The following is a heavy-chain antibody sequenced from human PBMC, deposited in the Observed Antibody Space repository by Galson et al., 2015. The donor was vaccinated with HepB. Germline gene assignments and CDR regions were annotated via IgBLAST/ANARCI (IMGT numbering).Heavy chain of an antibody. CDR2: IYYSGSS. D-gene: IGHD6-13*01. Sequence: ETLSLTCTVSGGSISSSSYYWGWIRQHPGKGLEWIGSIYYSGSSYYNPPLKSRVTISVYTSKNQFALKLSSVTAADTAVYYCAREGRIAADREMGYWGQGTLVTVSS. V-gene: IGHV4-39*02. J-gene: IGHJ4*02. CDR1: GGSISSSSYY. CDR3: AREGRIAADREMGY.